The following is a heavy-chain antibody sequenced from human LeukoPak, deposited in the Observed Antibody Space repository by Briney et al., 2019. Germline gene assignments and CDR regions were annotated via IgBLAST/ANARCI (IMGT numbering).Heavy chain of an antibody. Sequence: ASVKVSCKASGYTFTSYGISWVRQAPGQGLEWMGWISAYNGNTNYAQKLQGRVTITTDTSTSTAYMELRSLRSDDTAVYYCARDQLEEAFGSGSSLSFDYWGQGTLVTVSS. J-gene: IGHJ4*02. CDR1: GYTFTSYG. CDR2: ISAYNGNT. V-gene: IGHV1-18*01. CDR3: ARDQLEEAFGSGSSLSFDY. D-gene: IGHD3-10*01.